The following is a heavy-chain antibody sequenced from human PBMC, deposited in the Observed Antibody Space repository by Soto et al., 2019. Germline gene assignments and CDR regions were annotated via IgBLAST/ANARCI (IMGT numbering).Heavy chain of an antibody. Sequence: PSETLSLTCAVSGGSITYYSRGWIRQPTGKGLEWIGRIFSTGSTNYNPSLKGRITMSLDTSKNQFSLKLNSVTATDTAVYFCARDQGVVVTADNWFDPWGQGILVTVSS. CDR1: GGSITYYS. CDR2: IFSTGST. V-gene: IGHV4-4*07. J-gene: IGHJ5*01. CDR3: ARDQGVVVTADNWFDP. D-gene: IGHD2-21*02.